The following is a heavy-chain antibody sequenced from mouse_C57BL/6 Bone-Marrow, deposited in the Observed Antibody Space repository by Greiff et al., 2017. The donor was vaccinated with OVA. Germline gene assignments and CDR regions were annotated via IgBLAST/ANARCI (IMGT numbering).Heavy chain of an antibody. CDR2: IDPENGDT. V-gene: IGHV14-4*01. J-gene: IGHJ3*01. D-gene: IGHD3-3*01. Sequence: DVKLVESGAELVRPGASVKLSCTASGFNIKDDYMHWVKQRPEQGLEWIGWIDPENGDTEYASKFQGKATITADTSSNTAYLQLSSLTSEDTAVYYCTTGGPPPWFAYWGQGTLVTVSA. CDR1: GFNIKDDY. CDR3: TTGGPPPWFAY.